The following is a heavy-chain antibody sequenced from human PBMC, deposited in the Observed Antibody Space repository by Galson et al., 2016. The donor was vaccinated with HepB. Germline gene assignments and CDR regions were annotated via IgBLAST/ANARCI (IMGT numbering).Heavy chain of an antibody. CDR2: IRRRKIIYTT. CDR3: VSGSTGSVFDY. Sequence: SPRLSCAASGFTFSDHYMDWVRQAPGKGLEWVGRIRRRKIIYTTAYATSVQGRLTISRDDSKNLMFLQMTSLKIEDTAVYFCVSGSTGSVFDYWGQGILGTVSS. J-gene: IGHJ4*02. V-gene: IGHV3-72*01. CDR1: GFTFSDHY. D-gene: IGHD1-26*01.